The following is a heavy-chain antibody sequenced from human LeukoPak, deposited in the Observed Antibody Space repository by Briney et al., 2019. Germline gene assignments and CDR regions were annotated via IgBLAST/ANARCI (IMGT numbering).Heavy chain of an antibody. CDR3: ARTAGYSSSPRTGAFDI. D-gene: IGHD6-13*01. CDR2: IYPGDSDT. CDR1: GYRFTCYW. V-gene: IGHV5-51*01. Sequence: GESLKISCKGSGYRFTCYWIGWVRRMPGKGLEWMGIIYPGDSDTRYSPSFQGQVTISADKSISTAYLQWSSLKASDTAMYYCARTAGYSSSPRTGAFDIWGQGTMVTVSS. J-gene: IGHJ3*02.